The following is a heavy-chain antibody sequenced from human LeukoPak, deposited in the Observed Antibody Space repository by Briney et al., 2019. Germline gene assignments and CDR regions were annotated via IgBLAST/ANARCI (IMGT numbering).Heavy chain of an antibody. D-gene: IGHD6-19*01. V-gene: IGHV4-34*01. CDR1: SGSFSGYY. Sequence: SETLSLTCAVYSGSFSGYYWNWIRQPPGKGLEWIGEINHSGSTNYNPSLKSRVDTSKNQFSLKLSSVTAADTAVYYCARHRRNSSGWYVSWFDPWGQGTLVTVSS. CDR3: ARHRRNSSGWYVSWFDP. CDR2: INHSGST. J-gene: IGHJ5*02.